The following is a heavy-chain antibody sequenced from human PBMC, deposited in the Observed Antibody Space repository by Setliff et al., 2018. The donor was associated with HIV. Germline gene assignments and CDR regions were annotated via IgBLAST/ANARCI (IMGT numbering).Heavy chain of an antibody. CDR2: ISESGGST. Sequence: PGGSLRLSCVASGFTFSGYAMSWVRQAPGKGPEWVSAISESGGSTYYADSMKGRFTISRDNSKNTLYLQINTLTAEDSAVYYCVREWAGYPLNWLDPWGQGTLVTVSS. J-gene: IGHJ5*02. D-gene: IGHD5-12*01. CDR3: VREWAGYPLNWLDP. CDR1: GFTFSGYA. V-gene: IGHV3-23*01.